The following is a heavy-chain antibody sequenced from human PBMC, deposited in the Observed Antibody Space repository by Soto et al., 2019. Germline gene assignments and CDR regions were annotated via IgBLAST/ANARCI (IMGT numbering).Heavy chain of an antibody. CDR3: AKIGLLCGSGILYYFDY. CDR1: GFTFSSYA. D-gene: IGHD3-10*01. Sequence: GGSLRLSCAASGFTFSSYAMSWVRQAPGKGLEWVSAISGSGGSTYYADSVKGRFTISRDNSKNTLYLQMNSLRAEDTAVYYCAKIGLLCGSGILYYFDYWGQGTLVTVSS. CDR2: ISGSGGST. J-gene: IGHJ4*02. V-gene: IGHV3-23*01.